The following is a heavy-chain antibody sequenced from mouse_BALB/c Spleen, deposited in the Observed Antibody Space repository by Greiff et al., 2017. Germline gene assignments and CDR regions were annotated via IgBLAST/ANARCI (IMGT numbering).Heavy chain of an antibody. CDR3: ARFDYYGSSYVDY. V-gene: IGHV3-2*02. D-gene: IGHD1-1*01. CDR1: GYSITSDYA. J-gene: IGHJ2*01. CDR2: ISYSGST. Sequence: EVQLQESGPGLVKPSQSLSLTCTVTGYSITSDYAWNWIRQFPGNKLEWMGYISYSGSTSYNPSLKSRISITRDTSKNQFFLQLNSVTTEDTATYYCARFDYYGSSYVDYWGQGTTLTVSS.